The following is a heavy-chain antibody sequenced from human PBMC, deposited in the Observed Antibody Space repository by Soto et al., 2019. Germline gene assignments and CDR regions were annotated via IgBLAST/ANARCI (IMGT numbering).Heavy chain of an antibody. D-gene: IGHD3-16*01. CDR2: IKSKTDGGTT. CDR3: TTDFVGGGTYFDY. CDR1: GFTFSNAW. J-gene: IGHJ4*02. V-gene: IGHV3-15*01. Sequence: GGSLRLSCAASGFTFSNAWMSWVRQAPGKGLEWVGRIKSKTDGGTTDYAAPVKGRFTISRDDSKNTLYLQMNSLKTEDTAVYYCTTDFVGGGTYFDYWGQGNLVTVSS.